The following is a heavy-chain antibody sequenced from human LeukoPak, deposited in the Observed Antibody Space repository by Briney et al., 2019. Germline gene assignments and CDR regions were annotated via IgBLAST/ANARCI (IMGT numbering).Heavy chain of an antibody. D-gene: IGHD5-18*01. CDR2: ISRSGGST. CDR3: AKDQDWPTAMITN. Sequence: PGGSLRLSYAASGLSFSSYGMSWVRQAPGKGLEWVSTISRSGGSTYYADSVKGRFTISRDNSKNMLYLQMNSLRAEDTAVYYCAKDQDWPTAMITNWGQGTLVTVSS. J-gene: IGHJ4*02. V-gene: IGHV3-23*01. CDR1: GLSFSSYG.